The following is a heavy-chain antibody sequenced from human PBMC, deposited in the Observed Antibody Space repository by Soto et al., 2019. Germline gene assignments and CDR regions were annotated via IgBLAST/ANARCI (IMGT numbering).Heavy chain of an antibody. V-gene: IGHV1-24*01. CDR3: ATLNPYFDF. CDR2: FDPEDGDT. J-gene: IGHJ4*02. Sequence: ASVKVSCKVSGYTLTGSSMHWVRQAPGRGLEWMGGFDPEDGDTVYAQSFQGRVTMTEDSSTDTAYMELNSLTSADTAVYYCATLNPYFDFWGQGTPVTV. CDR1: GYTLTGSS.